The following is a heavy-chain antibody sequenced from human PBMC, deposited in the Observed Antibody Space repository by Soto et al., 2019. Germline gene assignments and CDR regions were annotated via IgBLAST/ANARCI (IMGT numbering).Heavy chain of an antibody. CDR3: ARDKDQDHPTVSHYYAMDV. V-gene: IGHV6-1*01. CDR1: GDSVSSNSAA. CDR2: TYYRSKWYN. Sequence: SQTLSLTCAISGDSVSSNSAAWNWIRQSPSRGLEWLGRTYYRSKWYNDYAVSVKSRITINPDTSKNQFSLQLNSVTPEDTAVYYCARDKDQDHPTVSHYYAMDVWGQGTTVTVSS. J-gene: IGHJ6*02. D-gene: IGHD4-4*01.